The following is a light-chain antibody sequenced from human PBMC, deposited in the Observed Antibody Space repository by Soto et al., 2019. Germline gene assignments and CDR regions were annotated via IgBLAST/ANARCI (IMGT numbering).Light chain of an antibody. J-gene: IGKJ4*02. CDR1: QSISSY. CDR3: QQRYSTPRRIT. CDR2: AAS. Sequence: DIQMTQSPSSLSASVGDRVSITCRASQSISSYLNWYQQKPGKAPKLLIYAASSLQSGVPSRLSGSGSGTDFSLTISSLQPEDFATYYCQQRYSTPRRITFGGGTKVDIK. V-gene: IGKV1-39*01.